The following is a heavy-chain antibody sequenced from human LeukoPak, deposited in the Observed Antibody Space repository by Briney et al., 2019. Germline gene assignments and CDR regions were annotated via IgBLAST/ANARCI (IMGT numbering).Heavy chain of an antibody. V-gene: IGHV4-34*01. J-gene: IGHJ4*02. Sequence: PSETLSLTCAVYGGSFSGYYWSWIRQPPGKGLEWIGEINHSGSTNYNPSLKSRVTISVDTSKTQFSLKLSSVTAADTAVYYCARELDYSNYGYFDYWGQGTLVTVSS. CDR1: GGSFSGYY. CDR2: INHSGST. D-gene: IGHD4-11*01. CDR3: ARELDYSNYGYFDY.